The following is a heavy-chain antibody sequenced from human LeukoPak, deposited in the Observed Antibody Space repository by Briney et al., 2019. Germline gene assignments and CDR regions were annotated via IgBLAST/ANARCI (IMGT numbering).Heavy chain of an antibody. CDR3: ATLGSPNFDN. D-gene: IGHD2-15*01. CDR1: GYSFTDYY. CDR2: INPNSGGT. J-gene: IGHJ4*02. Sequence: ASVKVSCKASGYSFTDYYIHWVRQAPGQGLELMGWINPNSGGTKYAQKFQGRVTMTRDTSTSAAYVELSRLRSDDTAMYYCATLGSPNFDNWGQGTLVTVSS. V-gene: IGHV1-2*02.